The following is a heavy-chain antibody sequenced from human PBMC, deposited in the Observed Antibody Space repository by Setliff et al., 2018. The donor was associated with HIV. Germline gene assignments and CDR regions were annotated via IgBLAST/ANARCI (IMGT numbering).Heavy chain of an antibody. V-gene: IGHV5-51*01. D-gene: IGHD2-2*01. CDR1: GYTFTSYW. Sequence: PGESLKISCKVSGYTFTSYWIAWVRQMPGKGLEWMGIIYPGDSDTRYSPSFQGQVTISADKSISTAYLQCSSLKASDSAMYYCARPRGNDYAGSGFDNWGQGTLVTVSS. J-gene: IGHJ4*02. CDR3: ARPRGNDYAGSGFDN. CDR2: IYPGDSDT.